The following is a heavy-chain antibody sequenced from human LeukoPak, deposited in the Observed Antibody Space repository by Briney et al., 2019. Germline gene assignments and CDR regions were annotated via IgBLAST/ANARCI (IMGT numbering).Heavy chain of an antibody. Sequence: SETLSLTCAVYGGSFSGYYWSWIRQPPGKGLEWIGYIYYSGSTNYNPSLKSRVTISVDTSKNQFSLKLSSVTAADTAVYYCARGLTRYCSGGSCYFLPWFDPWGQGTLVTVSS. J-gene: IGHJ5*02. CDR2: IYYSGST. V-gene: IGHV4-59*01. CDR3: ARGLTRYCSGGSCYFLPWFDP. D-gene: IGHD2-15*01. CDR1: GGSFSGYY.